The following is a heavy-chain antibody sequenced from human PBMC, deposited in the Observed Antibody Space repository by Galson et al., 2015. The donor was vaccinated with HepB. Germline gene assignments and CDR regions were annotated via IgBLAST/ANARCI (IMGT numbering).Heavy chain of an antibody. Sequence: SLRLSCAASGFTFSSYSMNWVRQAPGKGLEWVSYISSSSSTIYYADSVKGRFAISRDNAKNSLYVQMNSLRAEDTAVYYCAIKSRDGYNFAYWGQGTLVTVSS. CDR2: ISSSSSTI. D-gene: IGHD5-24*01. V-gene: IGHV3-48*04. CDR1: GFTFSSYS. J-gene: IGHJ4*02. CDR3: AIKSRDGYNFAY.